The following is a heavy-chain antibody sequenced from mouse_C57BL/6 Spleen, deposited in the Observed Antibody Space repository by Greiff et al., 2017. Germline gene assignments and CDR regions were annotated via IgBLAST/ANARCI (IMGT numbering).Heavy chain of an antibody. J-gene: IGHJ3*01. CDR3: AKFFYNGNYAWFAY. D-gene: IGHD2-1*01. Sequence: VQLQQSGAELVKPGASVKVSCKASGYTFTSYWMHWVKQRPGQGLEWIGRIHPSDSDTNYNQKFKGKATLTVDKSSSTAYLQLSRLTSENSAVYFCAKFFYNGNYAWFAYWGQGTLVTVSA. V-gene: IGHV1-74*01. CDR1: GYTFTSYW. CDR2: IHPSDSDT.